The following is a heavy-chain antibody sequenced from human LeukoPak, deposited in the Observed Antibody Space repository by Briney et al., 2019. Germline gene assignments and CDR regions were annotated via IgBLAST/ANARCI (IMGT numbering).Heavy chain of an antibody. CDR3: VIWGDYDVLTGYYVPDY. V-gene: IGHV3-23*01. CDR2: ITGSGTNT. J-gene: IGHJ4*02. Sequence: GGSLRLSCVASGFTFSNYAMSWVRQAPGKGLEWVSAITGSGTNTYYADSVKGRFTISRDNSKNTVFLQMNSLRHEDTTIYYCVIWGDYDVLTGYYVPDYWGQGTLVTVSS. D-gene: IGHD3-9*01. CDR1: GFTFSNYA.